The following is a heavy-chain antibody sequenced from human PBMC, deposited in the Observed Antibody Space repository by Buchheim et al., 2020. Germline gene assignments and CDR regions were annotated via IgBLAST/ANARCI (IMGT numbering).Heavy chain of an antibody. CDR1: GFTFSSYA. Sequence: EVQLLESGGGLVQPGGSLRLSCAASGFTFSSYAMSWVRQAPGKGLEWVSAISGSGGSTYYADSVKGRFTISRDNSKNKLYLQMNSLRAEDTAVYYCATYRGVRGVISYYGMDVWGQGTT. CDR2: ISGSGGST. D-gene: IGHD3-10*01. CDR3: ATYRGVRGVISYYGMDV. V-gene: IGHV3-23*01. J-gene: IGHJ6*02.